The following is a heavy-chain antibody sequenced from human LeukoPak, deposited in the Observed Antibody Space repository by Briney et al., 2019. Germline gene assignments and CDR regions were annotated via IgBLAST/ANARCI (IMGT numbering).Heavy chain of an antibody. Sequence: GGSLRLSCTASGFTFDDYDMHWVRQAPGKGLEWVSGITWNSGTIEYADSVKGRFTISRDKAKNSLYLQMNSLRAEDTGLYYCAKDLYHFSTVKHKDSSNLSGTDYWGQGTLVTVSS. J-gene: IGHJ4*02. CDR2: ITWNSGTI. CDR3: AKDLYHFSTVKHKDSSNLSGTDY. D-gene: IGHD6-13*01. CDR1: GFTFDDYD. V-gene: IGHV3-9*01.